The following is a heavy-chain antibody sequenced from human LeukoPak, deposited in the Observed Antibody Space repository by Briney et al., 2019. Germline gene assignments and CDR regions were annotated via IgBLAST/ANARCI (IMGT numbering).Heavy chain of an antibody. CDR2: IYSSGGT. V-gene: IGHV4-4*07. Sequence: SETLSLTCTVSGGSIRNFYWSWIRQPAGKGLEWIGRIYSSGGTDYNPSLKSRVTMSVDTSKNQFSLKLSSVTAADTAMYYCARGPPPDFDCWGQGTLVTVSS. CDR1: GGSIRNFY. J-gene: IGHJ4*02. CDR3: ARGPPPDFDC.